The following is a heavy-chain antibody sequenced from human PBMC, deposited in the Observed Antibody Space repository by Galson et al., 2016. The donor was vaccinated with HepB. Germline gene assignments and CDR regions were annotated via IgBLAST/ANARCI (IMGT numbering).Heavy chain of an antibody. Sequence: SLRLSCAASGITFSDHYIDWVRQAPGKGLEWIVRTTNKANSYTTQYAASVKGRFTMSRDDSKNLLYLQMNSLRSEDTAMYYCAAEGAARYLEDWGQGTLVTVSS. CDR2: TTNKANSYTT. V-gene: IGHV3-72*01. D-gene: IGHD1-26*01. CDR3: AAEGAARYLED. J-gene: IGHJ4*02. CDR1: GITFSDHY.